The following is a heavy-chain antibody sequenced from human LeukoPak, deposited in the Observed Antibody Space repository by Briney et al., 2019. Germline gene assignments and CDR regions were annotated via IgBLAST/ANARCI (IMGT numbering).Heavy chain of an antibody. J-gene: IGHJ4*02. D-gene: IGHD1-26*01. CDR1: GGSFSGYY. Sequence: SETLSLTCAVYGGSFSGYYWGWIRQPPGKGLEWIGNIYYSGSTYYNASLQSRVTISTDMSKNEFSLRLNSVTAADTAMYYCAKSGGYGLIDYWGQGTLVTVSS. CDR2: IYYSGST. CDR3: AKSGGYGLIDY. V-gene: IGHV4-34*01.